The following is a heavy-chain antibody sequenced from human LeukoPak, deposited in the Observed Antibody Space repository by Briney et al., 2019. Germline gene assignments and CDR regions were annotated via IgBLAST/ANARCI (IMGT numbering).Heavy chain of an antibody. CDR3: ATGNYGDYTVYYYYMDV. CDR1: GGTFSSYA. D-gene: IGHD4-17*01. J-gene: IGHJ6*03. V-gene: IGHV1-69*05. Sequence: GASVKVSCKASGGTFSSYAISWVRQAPGQGLEWMGGIIPIFGTANYAQKFQGRVTITTDESTSTAYMELSSLRSEDTAVYYCATGNYGDYTVYYYYMDVWGKGTTVTVSS. CDR2: IIPIFGTA.